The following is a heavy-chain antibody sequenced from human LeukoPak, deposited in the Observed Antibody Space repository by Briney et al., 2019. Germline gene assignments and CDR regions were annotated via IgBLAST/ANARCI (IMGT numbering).Heavy chain of an antibody. V-gene: IGHV4-59*08. CDR2: IHNRGTT. D-gene: IGHD3-22*01. J-gene: IGHJ4*02. CDR3: ARFTIDDTSGHFDY. Sequence: SETLSLTCIVSGDSINTYYWSWIRQPPGKGLEWIGYIHNRGTTRYNPSLKSRVTISADTSKNHFSLNLTSVTAADTAVYYCARFTIDDTSGHFDYWGQGNLVTVSS. CDR1: GDSINTYY.